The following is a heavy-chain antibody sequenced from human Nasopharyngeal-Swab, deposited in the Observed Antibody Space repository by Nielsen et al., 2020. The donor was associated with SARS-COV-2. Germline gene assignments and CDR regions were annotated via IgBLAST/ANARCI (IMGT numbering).Heavy chain of an antibody. J-gene: IGHJ3*02. CDR3: ARDPGGYDILTGYYMRNAFDI. CDR1: GFTFSDYY. CDR2: ISSSGSTI. V-gene: IGHV3-11*01. D-gene: IGHD3-9*01. Sequence: GESLKISCAASGFTFSDYYMSWIRQAPGKGLEWVSYISSSGSTIYSADSVKGRFTISRDNAKNSLYLQMNSLRAEDTAVYYCARDPGGYDILTGYYMRNAFDIWGQGTMVTVSS.